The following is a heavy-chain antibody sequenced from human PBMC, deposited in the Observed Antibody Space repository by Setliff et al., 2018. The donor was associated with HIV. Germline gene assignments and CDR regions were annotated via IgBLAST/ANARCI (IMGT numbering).Heavy chain of an antibody. CDR3: ARVPHRVVGTTTLLYHFDY. D-gene: IGHD1-26*01. CDR1: GYSISSGYY. CDR2: IHHSGTT. J-gene: IGHJ4*02. V-gene: IGHV4-38-2*01. Sequence: SETLSLTCAVSGYSISSGYYWARSRQSPGKGLDRIGSIHHSGTTYYNPPLKCRVTISVATTKNQVSLLVTSVTAVYTAVYYCARVPHRVVGTTTLLYHFDYWGLGSLVTVSS.